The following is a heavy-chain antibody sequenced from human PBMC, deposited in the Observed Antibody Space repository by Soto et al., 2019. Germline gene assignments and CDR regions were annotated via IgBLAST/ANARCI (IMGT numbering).Heavy chain of an antibody. V-gene: IGHV1-69*12. CDR3: ARVGGERWLQQSWYFDL. Sequence: QVQLVQSGAEVKKPGSSVKVSCKASGGTFSSYAISWVRQAPGQGLEWMGGIIPIFGTANYAQKFQGRVTITADESTSTAYMELSSPRSEDTAVYYCARVGGERWLQQSWYFDLWGRGTLVTVSS. CDR1: GGTFSSYA. CDR2: IIPIFGTA. J-gene: IGHJ2*01. D-gene: IGHD5-18*01.